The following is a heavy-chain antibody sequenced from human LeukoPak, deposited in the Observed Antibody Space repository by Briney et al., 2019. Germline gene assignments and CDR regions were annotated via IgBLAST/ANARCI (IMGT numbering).Heavy chain of an antibody. J-gene: IGHJ4*02. Sequence: PSETLSLTCTVSGYSISSGYYWGWIRQPPGKGLEWIGSIYHSGSTYYNPSLKSRVTISVDTSKNQLSLKLSSVTAADTAVYYCVRDKQDIVVPGYWGQGTLVTVSS. V-gene: IGHV4-38-2*02. CDR1: GYSISSGYY. CDR3: VRDKQDIVVPGY. D-gene: IGHD2-15*01. CDR2: IYHSGST.